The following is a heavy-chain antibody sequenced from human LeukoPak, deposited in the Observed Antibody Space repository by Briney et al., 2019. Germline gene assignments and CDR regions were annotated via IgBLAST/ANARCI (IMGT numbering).Heavy chain of an antibody. D-gene: IGHD3-9*01. CDR1: GFNFNVYS. CDR2: TTSNLVTI. Sequence: GGSLRLSCAASGFNFNVYSMNWVRQAPGKGLEWISYTTSNLVTIHYADSVRGRFTISRDNAQNSLYLHMNSLRVEDTAVYFCARSTDWYADYWGQGTRVTVSS. J-gene: IGHJ4*02. CDR3: ARSTDWYADY. V-gene: IGHV3-48*01.